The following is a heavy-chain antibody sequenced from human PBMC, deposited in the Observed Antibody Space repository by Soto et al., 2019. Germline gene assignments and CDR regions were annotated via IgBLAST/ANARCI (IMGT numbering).Heavy chain of an antibody. V-gene: IGHV2-5*02. CDR2: IYWDDDK. D-gene: IGHD3-10*01. J-gene: IGHJ4*02. Sequence: QITLTESGPTLLKPTQTLTLTCTFSGFSLSTSGVGVGWIRQPPGKALEWLALIYWDDDKVYSPSLKSSLSITKDPSTNQVVLTMTNMDPVDTAPYYCVHKVLREAAFDYWGQGTLVTVSS. CDR3: VHKVLREAAFDY. CDR1: GFSLSTSGVG.